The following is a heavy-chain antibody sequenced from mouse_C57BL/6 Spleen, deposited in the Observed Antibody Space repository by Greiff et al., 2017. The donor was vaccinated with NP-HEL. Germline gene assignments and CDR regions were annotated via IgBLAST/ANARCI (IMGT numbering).Heavy chain of an antibody. CDR3: ARERTGYYFDY. CDR1: GYTFTSYW. CDR2: IDPSDSET. Sequence: QVHVKQPGAELVRPGSSVKLSCKASGYTFTSYWMHWVKQRPIQGLEWIGNIDPSDSETHYNQKFKDKATLTVDKSSSTAYMQLSSLTSEDSAVYYCARERTGYYFDYWGQGTTLTVSS. J-gene: IGHJ2*01. D-gene: IGHD3-3*01. V-gene: IGHV1-52*01.